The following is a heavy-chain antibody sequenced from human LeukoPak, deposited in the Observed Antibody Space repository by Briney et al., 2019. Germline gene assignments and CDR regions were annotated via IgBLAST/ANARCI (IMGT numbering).Heavy chain of an antibody. J-gene: IGHJ4*02. V-gene: IGHV4-34*01. D-gene: IGHD2-21*02. CDR2: ITYRGSA. CDR3: AIYGGDWDFDS. CDR1: NGFDNYY. Sequence: PSETLSLTCALYNGFDNYYFMVVRQSPGKGLEWIGEITYRGSASYNPSPKSRVTISVNAPLRQFSLNVRSVTAADTAAYYCAIYGGDWDFDSWGQGTSITVSS.